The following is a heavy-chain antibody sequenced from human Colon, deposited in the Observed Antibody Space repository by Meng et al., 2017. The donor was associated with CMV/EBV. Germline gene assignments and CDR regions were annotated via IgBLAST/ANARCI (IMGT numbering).Heavy chain of an antibody. CDR3: ARDRVYCSSTSCHDINWFDP. CDR2: IYSDGST. D-gene: IGHD2-2*01. Sequence: GESLKISCAASGFTVSSNYMNWVRQAPGKGLEWVSLIYSDGSTYYADSVKGRFTISRDNSKNTLYLQMNTLRPEDTAVYYCARDRVYCSSTSCHDINWFDPWGQGTLVTAPQ. J-gene: IGHJ5*02. V-gene: IGHV3-66*02. CDR1: GFTVSSNY.